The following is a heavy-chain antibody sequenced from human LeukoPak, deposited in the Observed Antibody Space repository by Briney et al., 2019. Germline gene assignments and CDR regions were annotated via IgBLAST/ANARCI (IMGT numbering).Heavy chain of an antibody. J-gene: IGHJ4*02. CDR1: GGTFSSYA. CDR2: IIPIFGTA. CDR3: ARSSRSGWYFISDY. D-gene: IGHD6-19*01. V-gene: IGHV1-69*13. Sequence: GASVKVSCKASGGTFSSYAISWVRQAPGQGLEWMGGIIPIFGTANYTQKFQGRVTITADESTSTAYMELSSLRSEDTAVYYCARSSRSGWYFISDYWGQGTLVTVSS.